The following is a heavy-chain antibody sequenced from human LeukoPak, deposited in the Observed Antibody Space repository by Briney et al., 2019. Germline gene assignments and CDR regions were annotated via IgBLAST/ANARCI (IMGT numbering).Heavy chain of an antibody. J-gene: IGHJ5*02. V-gene: IGHV3-23*01. D-gene: IGHD2-15*01. CDR1: GFTFSSYA. Sequence: GGSLRLSCAASGFTFSSYAMSWVRQAPGKGLEWVSAISGSGGSTYYADSVKGRFTISRDNSKNTLYLQMNSLRLEDTAVYYCAPGRGYCSGGSCGGFDPWGQGTLVTVSS. CDR2: ISGSGGST. CDR3: APGRGYCSGGSCGGFDP.